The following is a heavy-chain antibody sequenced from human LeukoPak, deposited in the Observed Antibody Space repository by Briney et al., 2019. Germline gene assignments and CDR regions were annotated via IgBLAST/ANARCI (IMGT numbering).Heavy chain of an antibody. CDR1: GYTFMSHG. J-gene: IGHJ4*02. V-gene: IGHV1-18*01. CDR2: ISGSSSNT. CDR3: ARDTVPYSSGQFDY. Sequence: ASVKVSCKAYGYTFMSHGISWVRQAPGQGLEWMGWISGSSSNTNYAQRLQGRVTMTTDTSTTTAYMELRSLRSDDTAVYYCARDTVPYSSGQFDYWGQGTLVTVSS. D-gene: IGHD6-19*01.